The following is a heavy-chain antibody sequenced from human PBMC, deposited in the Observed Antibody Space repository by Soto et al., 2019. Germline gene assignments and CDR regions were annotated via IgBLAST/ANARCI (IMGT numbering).Heavy chain of an antibody. V-gene: IGHV1-2*04. J-gene: IGHJ6*02. Sequence: ASVKVSCKASGYTFTGYYMHWVRQAPGQGLEWMGWINPNSGGTNYAQKFQGWVTMTRDTSISTAYMELSRLRSDDTAVYYCARDLEGQPRTNSYGLDVWGQGTTVTVSS. CDR1: GYTFTGYY. CDR3: ARDLEGQPRTNSYGLDV. D-gene: IGHD1-1*01. CDR2: INPNSGGT.